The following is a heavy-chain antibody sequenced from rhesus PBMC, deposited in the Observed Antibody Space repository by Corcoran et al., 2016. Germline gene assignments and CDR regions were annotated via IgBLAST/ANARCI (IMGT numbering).Heavy chain of an antibody. D-gene: IGHD3-3*01. Sequence: QEQLVQSGAEVKKPGASVTVSCKASGYIFTSYVISWLRQAPGQGFEWRGGIHRGYGRTSYAQKCQGRGTITADMSTSTVYMELSSLRSEDMAVYYCAALWTGYHFDYWGQGVLVTVSS. J-gene: IGHJ4*01. CDR3: AALWTGYHFDY. V-gene: IGHV1-70*01. CDR1: GYIFTSYV. CDR2: IHRGYGRT.